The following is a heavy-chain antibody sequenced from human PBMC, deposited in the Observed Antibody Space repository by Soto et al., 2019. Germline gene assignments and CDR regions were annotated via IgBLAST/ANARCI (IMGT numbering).Heavy chain of an antibody. CDR2: IIPIFGTA. J-gene: IGHJ3*02. CDR1: GGTFRSYA. CDR3: ARDLGDIVVVPAAPVGDAFDI. D-gene: IGHD2-2*01. V-gene: IGHV1-69*13. Sequence: ASVKVSCKASGGTFRSYAISWVRQAPGQGLEWMGGIIPIFGTANYAQKFQGRVTITADESTSTAYMELSSLRSEDTAVYYCARDLGDIVVVPAAPVGDAFDIWGQGTMVNVSS.